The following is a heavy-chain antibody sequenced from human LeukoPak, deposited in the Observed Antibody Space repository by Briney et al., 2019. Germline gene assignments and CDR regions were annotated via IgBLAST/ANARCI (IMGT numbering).Heavy chain of an antibody. V-gene: IGHV4-59*01. CDR1: GGSISSYY. CDR3: AREIRAYFDY. Sequence: SETLSLTCTVPGGSISSYYWSWIRQPPGKGLEWIGYIYYSGSTNYNPSLKSRVTISVDTSKNQFSLKLSSVTAADTAVYYCAREIRAYFDYWGQGTLVTVSS. J-gene: IGHJ4*02. CDR2: IYYSGST.